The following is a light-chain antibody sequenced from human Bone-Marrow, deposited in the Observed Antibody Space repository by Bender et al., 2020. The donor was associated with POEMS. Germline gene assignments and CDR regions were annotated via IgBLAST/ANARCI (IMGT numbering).Light chain of an antibody. CDR1: KLGTKY. J-gene: IGLJ2*01. CDR3: QGRHSRTMV. V-gene: IGLV3-1*01. CDR2: QDI. Sequence: SYELTQPPSVSVSPGQTASITCSGDKLGTKYASWYQQRPGQSPILVIYQDIKRPSGIPERFSGSSSGNTATLTISGTEATEEAEYYCQGRHSRTMVFGGGSKRSVL.